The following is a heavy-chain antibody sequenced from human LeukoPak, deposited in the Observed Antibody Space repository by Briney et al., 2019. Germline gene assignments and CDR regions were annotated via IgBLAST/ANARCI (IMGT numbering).Heavy chain of an antibody. J-gene: IGHJ4*02. CDR1: GFTFGDYA. Sequence: GGSLRLSCTASGFTFGDYAMSWVRQAPGKGLEWVGFIRSKAYGGTTEYAASVKGRFTISRDDSKSIAYLQMNSLKTEDTAVYYCTRAGGVIKYYFDYWGQGTLVTVSS. CDR2: IRSKAYGGTT. CDR3: TRAGGVIKYYFDY. D-gene: IGHD3-16*02. V-gene: IGHV3-49*04.